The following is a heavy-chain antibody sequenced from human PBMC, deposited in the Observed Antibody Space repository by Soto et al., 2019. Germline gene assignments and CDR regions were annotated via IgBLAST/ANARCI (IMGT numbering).Heavy chain of an antibody. Sequence: AGGSLRLSCAASGFTFSSYGMHWVRQAPGKGLEWVAVIWYDGSNKYYADSVKGRFTISRDNSKNTLYLQMNSLRAEDTAVYYCARDGGDIVVVPAAMPPNWFDPWGQGTLVTAPQ. CDR2: IWYDGSNK. CDR3: ARDGGDIVVVPAAMPPNWFDP. V-gene: IGHV3-33*01. CDR1: GFTFSSYG. D-gene: IGHD2-2*01. J-gene: IGHJ5*02.